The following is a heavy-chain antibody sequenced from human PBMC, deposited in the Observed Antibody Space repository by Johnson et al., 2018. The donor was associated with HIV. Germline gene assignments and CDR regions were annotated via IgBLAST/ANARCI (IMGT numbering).Heavy chain of an antibody. CDR1: GFTFEDYA. CDR3: ARYYDYVWGNPATHDAFDI. CDR2: ITWHSGRI. J-gene: IGHJ3*02. Sequence: VQLVESGGGLVQPGRSLRLSCAASGFTFEDYALHWVRQAPGKGLAWVSGITWHSGRIAYADSVQGRFPLSRDNAKNSLYLQMNILRAEDTAVYSCARYYDYVWGNPATHDAFDIWGQGTMVTVSS. D-gene: IGHD3-16*01. V-gene: IGHV3-9*01.